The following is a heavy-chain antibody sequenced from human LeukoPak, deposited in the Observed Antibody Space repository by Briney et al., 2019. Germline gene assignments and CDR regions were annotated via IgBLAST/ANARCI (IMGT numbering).Heavy chain of an antibody. CDR3: AGDWRYYGSGSYYNGDAFDI. CDR2: ISSSSGYI. J-gene: IGHJ3*02. V-gene: IGHV3-21*01. CDR1: GFTFSSYS. Sequence: GGSLRLSCAASGFTFSSYSMNWVRQAPGKGLEWVSSISSSSGYIYYADSVKGRFTISRDNAKNSLYLQMNSLGAEDTAAYYCAGDWRYYGSGSYYNGDAFDIWGQGTMVTVSS. D-gene: IGHD3-10*01.